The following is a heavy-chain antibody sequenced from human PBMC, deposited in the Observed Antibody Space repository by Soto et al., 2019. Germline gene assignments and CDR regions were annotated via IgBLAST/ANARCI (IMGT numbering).Heavy chain of an antibody. V-gene: IGHV1-2*04. CDR3: ARSRITMVRGVSNWFDP. D-gene: IGHD3-10*01. J-gene: IGHJ5*02. CDR2: INLGSGNT. Sequence: GLEWMGWINLGSGNTKYAQKFQGWVTMTRDTSISTAYMELSRLRSDDTAVYYCARSRITMVRGVSNWFDPWGQGTLVTVSS.